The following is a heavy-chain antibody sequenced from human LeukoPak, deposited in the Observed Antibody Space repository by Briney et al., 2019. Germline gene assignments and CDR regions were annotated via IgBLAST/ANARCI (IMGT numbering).Heavy chain of an antibody. V-gene: IGHV4-39*01. CDR1: GASIRISNYY. CDR3: ARHSNYASGSTAKGLFDY. D-gene: IGHD3-10*01. Sequence: PSETLSLTCTVSGASIRISNYYWGWIRQPPGKGLEWIASVYYTGTTYYNPSLKSRVTLFVETSKNQVSLRLSSVTAADTAVYYCARHSNYASGSTAKGLFDYWGQGTLVSVSS. J-gene: IGHJ4*02. CDR2: VYYTGTT.